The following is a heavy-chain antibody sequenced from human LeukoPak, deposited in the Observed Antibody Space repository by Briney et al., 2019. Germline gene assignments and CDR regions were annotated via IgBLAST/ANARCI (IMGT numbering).Heavy chain of an antibody. CDR3: VRGSLYFDL. CDR1: GFTVSSNY. CDR2: IYTAKTT. V-gene: IGHV3-53*01. J-gene: IGHJ2*01. Sequence: GGSLRLSCAASGFTVSSNYMSWVRQAPGKGLEWVSVIYTAKTTYYGDSVKGRFTFSRDNSKNTLYLQMNTLGAEDTAVYYCVRGSLYFDLWGRGTLVTVSS.